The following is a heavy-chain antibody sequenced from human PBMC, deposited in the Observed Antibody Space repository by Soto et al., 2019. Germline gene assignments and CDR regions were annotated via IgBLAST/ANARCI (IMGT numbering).Heavy chain of an antibody. CDR1: GGSISSSSYY. CDR3: ARHVGLPDLLDP. D-gene: IGHD1-26*01. J-gene: IGHJ5*02. CDR2: IYYSGST. V-gene: IGHV4-39*01. Sequence: SETLSLTCTVSGGSISSSSYYWGWIRQPPGKGLEWIGSIYYSGSTYYNPSLKSRVTISVDTSKNQFSLKLSSVTAADTAVYYCARHVGLPDLLDPSGQGTLVTVSS.